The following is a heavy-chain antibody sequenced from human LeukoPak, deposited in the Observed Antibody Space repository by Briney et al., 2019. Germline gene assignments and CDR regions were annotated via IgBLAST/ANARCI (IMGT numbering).Heavy chain of an antibody. CDR2: IKEDGSET. Sequence: GESLRLSCAASGFIFKKYWMNWVRQVPGKGRECLANIKEDGSETYYADSVKGRFTISRDNPNNLLFLQINSLRVEDTAVYYCARETPRRGETRDGYRWGQGTVVTVSS. D-gene: IGHD5-24*01. CDR3: ARETPRRGETRDGYR. J-gene: IGHJ4*02. CDR1: GFIFKKYW. V-gene: IGHV3-7*01.